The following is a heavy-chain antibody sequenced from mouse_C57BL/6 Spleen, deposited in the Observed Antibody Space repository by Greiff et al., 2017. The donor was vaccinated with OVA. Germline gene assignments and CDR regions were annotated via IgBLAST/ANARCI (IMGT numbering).Heavy chain of an antibody. J-gene: IGHJ2*01. CDR2: LYPGSGNT. D-gene: IGHD2-3*01. Sequence: QVQLQQSGAELVRPGASVKLSCKASGYTFTDYYINWVKQRPGQGLEWIARLYPGSGNTYYNEKFKGKATLTAEKSSSTAYMQRSSLTSEDSAVYFCARDDGYPYYFDYWGQGTTLTVSS. CDR1: GYTFTDYY. V-gene: IGHV1-76*01. CDR3: ARDDGYPYYFDY.